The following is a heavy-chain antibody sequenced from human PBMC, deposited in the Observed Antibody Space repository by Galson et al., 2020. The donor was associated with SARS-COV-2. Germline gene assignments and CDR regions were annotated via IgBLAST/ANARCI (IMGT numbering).Heavy chain of an antibody. D-gene: IGHD6-13*01. CDR1: AGSMSDYY. V-gene: IGHV4-59*01. CDR3: ARLSSSWYEGFDY. J-gene: IGHJ4*02. CDR2: IYHSGST. Sequence: SETLSLTCSVSAGSMSDYYWTWIRQPPGMGLEYIGYIYHSGSTNYNPSLKSRVTMSIDTSKKQFSLKVRSLTAADTAVYYCARLSSSWYEGFDYWGRGTLVSVSS.